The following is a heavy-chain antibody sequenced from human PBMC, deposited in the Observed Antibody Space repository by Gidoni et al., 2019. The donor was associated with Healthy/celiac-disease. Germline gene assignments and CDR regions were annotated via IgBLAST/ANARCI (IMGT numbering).Heavy chain of an antibody. CDR3: AKSGAEWLFRNYFDY. D-gene: IGHD3-3*01. CDR1: GFTFSSYA. J-gene: IGHJ4*02. CDR2: SSGSGGST. V-gene: IGHV3-23*01. Sequence: EVQLLESGGGLVQPGGSLRLSCAASGFTFSSYAMSWVRQAPGKGLEWVSASSGSGGSTYYADSVKGRFTISRDNSKNTLYLQMNSLRAEDTAVYYCAKSGAEWLFRNYFDYWGQGTLVTVSS.